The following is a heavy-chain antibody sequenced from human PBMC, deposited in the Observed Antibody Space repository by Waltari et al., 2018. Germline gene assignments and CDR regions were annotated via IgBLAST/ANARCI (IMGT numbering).Heavy chain of an antibody. CDR3: VRDLPRYSTNWDGDF. D-gene: IGHD6-13*01. V-gene: IGHV1-2*02. Sequence: QVQLVQSGAEVKRPGASVKVSCKASGYSFGDHYIHWVRQAPGQGLEWMGWLNPNTGGTNYAQKFQGRVTMTRDTSISTAYMELSRLNSDDTAMFFCVRDLPRYSTNWDGDFWGQGTLVTVST. CDR1: GYSFGDHY. CDR2: LNPNTGGT. J-gene: IGHJ4*02.